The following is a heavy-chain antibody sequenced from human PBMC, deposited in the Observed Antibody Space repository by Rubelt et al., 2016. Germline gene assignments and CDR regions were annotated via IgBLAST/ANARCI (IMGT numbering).Heavy chain of an antibody. D-gene: IGHD2-8*02. V-gene: IGHV4-34*01. J-gene: IGHJ4*02. Sequence: QVRLKQWGAGPLKPSETLSLTCAVYGGSFSGFYWSWIRQSPGKGLEWIGEVTESGSTNYNPSLKSRVLMSVDMSKRQISLKVTSVSAADTSVYYCARRPLLYYFDYWGQGSLVIVSS. CDR1: GGSFSGFY. CDR2: VTESGST. CDR3: ARRPLLYYFDY.